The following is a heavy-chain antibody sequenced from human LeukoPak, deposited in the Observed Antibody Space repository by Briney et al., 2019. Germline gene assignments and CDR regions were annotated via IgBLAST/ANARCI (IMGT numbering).Heavy chain of an antibody. V-gene: IGHV3-9*01. CDR3: QVIRIGGGY. D-gene: IGHD3-22*01. J-gene: IGHJ4*02. CDR1: GFTFDDYA. Sequence: PGRSLRLSCAASGFTFDDYAMHWVRQAPGKGLEWVSGISWNSGSIGYADSVKGRFTISRDNAKNSLYLQMNSLRAEDTALYYCQVIRIGGGYWGQGTLVTVSS. CDR2: ISWNSGSI.